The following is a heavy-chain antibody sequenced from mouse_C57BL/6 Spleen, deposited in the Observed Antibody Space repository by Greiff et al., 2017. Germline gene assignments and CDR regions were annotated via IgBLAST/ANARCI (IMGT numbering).Heavy chain of an antibody. CDR1: GYSITSGYY. Sequence: EVKLQESGPGLVKPSQSLSLTCSVTGYSITSGYYWNCIRQFPGNKLEWMGYISYDGSNNYNPSLKNRISITRDTSKKEFFLKLNSVTTEDTATYYCARGGYCGSDCSFDVWGTGTTVTVSS. D-gene: IGHD1-1*01. CDR2: ISYDGSN. V-gene: IGHV3-6*01. J-gene: IGHJ1*03. CDR3: ARGGYCGSDCSFDV.